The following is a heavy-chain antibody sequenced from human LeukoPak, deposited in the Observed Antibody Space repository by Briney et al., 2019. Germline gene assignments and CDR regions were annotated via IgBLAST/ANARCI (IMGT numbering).Heavy chain of an antibody. V-gene: IGHV4-4*08. Sequence: SETLSLTCTVSGASIKGYYWSWIRQSPVKGLEWIGYRHSSGSTNNTPSLKGRVNISLDTSKNQVSLKVRSVTAADTAVYYCARWGYSGSAIAPWGQGILVTVSS. D-gene: IGHD3-10*01. CDR1: GASIKGYY. J-gene: IGHJ5*02. CDR3: ARWGYSGSAIAP. CDR2: RHSSGST.